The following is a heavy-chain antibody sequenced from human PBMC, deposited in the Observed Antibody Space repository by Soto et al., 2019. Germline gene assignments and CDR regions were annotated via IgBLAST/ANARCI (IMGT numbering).Heavy chain of an antibody. V-gene: IGHV3-23*01. J-gene: IGHJ4*02. D-gene: IGHD1-7*01. CDR3: AKDSGTYMTRQGQNDY. Sequence: GGSLRLSCAASGFTFSSYAMSWVRQAPGKGLEWVSAISGSGGSTYYADSVKGRFTISRDNSKNTLYLQMNSLRAEDTAVYYCAKDSGTYMTRQGQNDYWGQGTLVTVSS. CDR2: ISGSGGST. CDR1: GFTFSSYA.